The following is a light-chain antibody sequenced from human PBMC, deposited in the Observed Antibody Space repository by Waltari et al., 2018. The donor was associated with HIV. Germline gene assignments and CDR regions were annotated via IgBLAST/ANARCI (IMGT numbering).Light chain of an antibody. CDR2: GAS. CDR1: ASFSSRD. V-gene: IGKV3-20*01. Sequence: ELLLMPAPGTLSLSPGDRATLPCSVSASFSSRDLAWDQQKPGQAPSLLIYGASSRTRGIPDRFSGSGSGTDFTLTISRLEPEDFAVYYCLQYDSSVWTFGQGTKVELK. CDR3: LQYDSSVWT. J-gene: IGKJ1*01.